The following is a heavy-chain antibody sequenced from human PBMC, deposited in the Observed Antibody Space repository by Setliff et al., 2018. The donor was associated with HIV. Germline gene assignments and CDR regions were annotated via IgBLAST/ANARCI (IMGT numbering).Heavy chain of an antibody. CDR1: GASITSHY. Sequence: NPSETLSLTWRVSGASITSHYWSWIRQSPGRELEWIGYIYSTGSTNYNPSLQSRVSISMDASKNKFSLKVTSVTSADTAVYYCAKGAGFYGDYTFDYWGQGNLVTVSS. CDR2: IYSTGST. CDR3: AKGAGFYGDYTFDY. D-gene: IGHD4-17*01. V-gene: IGHV4-59*11. J-gene: IGHJ4*02.